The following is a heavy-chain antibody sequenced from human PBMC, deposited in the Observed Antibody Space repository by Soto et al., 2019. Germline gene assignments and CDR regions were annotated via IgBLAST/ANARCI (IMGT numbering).Heavy chain of an antibody. CDR1: VFSLSTRGVG. Sequence: SGPKLLNPTQTLTLTCTFSVFSLSTRGVGVGWIRQPPGKALEWLALIYWNDDKRYSPSLKSRLTITKDTSKNQVVLTMTNMDPVDTATYYCAHRPGRGSSWKYYFDYWGQGTLVTVSS. V-gene: IGHV2-5*01. CDR2: IYWNDDK. CDR3: AHRPGRGSSWKYYFDY. J-gene: IGHJ4*02. D-gene: IGHD6-13*01.